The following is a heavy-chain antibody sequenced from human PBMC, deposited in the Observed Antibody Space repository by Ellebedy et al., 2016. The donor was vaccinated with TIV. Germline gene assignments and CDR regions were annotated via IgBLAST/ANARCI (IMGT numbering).Heavy chain of an antibody. V-gene: IGHV1-46*04. Sequence: AASVKVSCKASGYTFSNYYMHWARQAPGQGLEWMGIINPSGGSTTYAQILQGRVTMTRDTSTTTVYMELSSLRSEDTAVYYCARARSSGWLHTPDYWGQGTLVTVSS. CDR2: INPSGGST. J-gene: IGHJ4*02. D-gene: IGHD6-19*01. CDR3: ARARSSGWLHTPDY. CDR1: GYTFSNYY.